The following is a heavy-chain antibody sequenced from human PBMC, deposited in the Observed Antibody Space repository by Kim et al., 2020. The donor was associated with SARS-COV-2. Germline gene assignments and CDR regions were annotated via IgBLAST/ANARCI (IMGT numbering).Heavy chain of an antibody. Sequence: SETLSLTCTVSGGSISSSSYYWGWIRQPPGKGLEWIGSIYYSGSTYYNPSLKSRVTISVDTSKNQFSLKLSSVTAADTAVYYCARRRGSGRYFDYWGQGTLVTVSS. CDR2: IYYSGST. CDR1: GGSISSSSYY. CDR3: ARRRGSGRYFDY. J-gene: IGHJ4*02. V-gene: IGHV4-39*01. D-gene: IGHD3-10*01.